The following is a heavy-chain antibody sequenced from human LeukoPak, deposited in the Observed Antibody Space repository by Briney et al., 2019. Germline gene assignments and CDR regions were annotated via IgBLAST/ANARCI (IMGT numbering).Heavy chain of an antibody. Sequence: PGGSLRLSCAASGFTVSGHYMSWVRQPPGKGLEWVSVIYSAGSIYYADSVEGRFTISRDTSKNTLSLQMMSLRAEDTAVYYCARGRSYYYDSTGSFDFWGQGTLVTVSS. CDR1: GFTVSGHY. D-gene: IGHD3-22*01. CDR2: IYSAGSI. V-gene: IGHV3-66*01. J-gene: IGHJ4*02. CDR3: ARGRSYYYDSTGSFDF.